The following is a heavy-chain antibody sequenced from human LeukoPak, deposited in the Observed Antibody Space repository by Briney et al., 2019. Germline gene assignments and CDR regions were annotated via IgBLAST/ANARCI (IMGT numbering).Heavy chain of an antibody. CDR2: IYYSGST. Sequence: SETLSLTCTVSGGSISSYYWSWIRQPPGKGLEWIGYIYYSGSTSYIPSLKSRVTISVDTSKNQFSLKVSSVTAADTAVYYCARTPKTVKNYYYMDVWGKGTTVTISS. J-gene: IGHJ6*03. CDR3: ARTPKTVKNYYYMDV. D-gene: IGHD4-17*01. CDR1: GGSISSYY. V-gene: IGHV4-59*01.